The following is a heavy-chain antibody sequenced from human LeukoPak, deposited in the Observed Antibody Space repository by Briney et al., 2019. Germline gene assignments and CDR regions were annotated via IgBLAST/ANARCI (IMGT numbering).Heavy chain of an antibody. V-gene: IGHV4-59*08. CDR2: IYYSGST. J-gene: IGHJ6*02. D-gene: IGHD6-19*01. Sequence: NPSETLSLTCTVSGGSISSYYWSWIRQPPGKGLEWIGYIYYSGSTNYNPSLKSRVTISVDTSKNQFSLKLSSVTAADTAVYYCARLGAVAAYYYYYGMDVWGQGTTVTVSS. CDR3: ARLGAVAAYYYYYGMDV. CDR1: GGSISSYY.